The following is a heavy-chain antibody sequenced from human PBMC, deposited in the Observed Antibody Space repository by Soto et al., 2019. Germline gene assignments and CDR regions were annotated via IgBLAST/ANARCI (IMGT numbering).Heavy chain of an antibody. J-gene: IGHJ4*02. CDR3: ARGRYGDY. V-gene: IGHV1-18*01. Sequence: QVHLVQSGAEVKKPGASVKVSCKGSGYGFTTYGITWVRQAPGQALEWMAWISAHNGNTNYAKKVQGRVTVTRDTSTSTAYLELRSLRYDDTAVYYCARGRYGDYWGQGALVTVSS. D-gene: IGHD1-1*01. CDR2: ISAHNGNT. CDR1: GYGFTTYG.